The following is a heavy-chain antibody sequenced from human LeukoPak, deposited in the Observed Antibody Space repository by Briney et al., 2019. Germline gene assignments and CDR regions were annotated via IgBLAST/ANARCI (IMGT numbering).Heavy chain of an antibody. D-gene: IGHD2-15*01. Sequence: ASVKVSCKASGYSFTDYYIHWVRLAPGQVLEWMGWIHPNSGGTNYAQKFQDRVTMTRDTSISTAYMELSRLRSDDTAVYYCAKTGGYCSGGSCYTDWFDPWGQGALVTVSS. CDR1: GYSFTDYY. V-gene: IGHV1-2*02. CDR2: IHPNSGGT. J-gene: IGHJ5*02. CDR3: AKTGGYCSGGSCYTDWFDP.